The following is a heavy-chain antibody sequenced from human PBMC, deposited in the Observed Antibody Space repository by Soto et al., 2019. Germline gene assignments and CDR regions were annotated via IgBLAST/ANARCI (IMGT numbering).Heavy chain of an antibody. CDR3: SHFRSPVPIRYFDWLLPPNFDY. V-gene: IGHV3-30-3*01. D-gene: IGHD3-9*01. J-gene: IGHJ4*02. CDR2: ISYDGSKK. Sequence: VRPAPGQGLGWVAVISYDGSKKYYADSVKGRFTISRDNSKNTLYLQMNSLRAEDTAVYYCSHFRSPVPIRYFDWLLPPNFDYWGQGTLVTVSS.